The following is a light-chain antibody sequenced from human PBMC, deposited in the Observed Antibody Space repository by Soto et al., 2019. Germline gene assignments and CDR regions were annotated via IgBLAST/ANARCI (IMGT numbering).Light chain of an antibody. Sequence: EIVLTQSPGTLSLSPGERATLSCSASQSVSTRSLAWYQQKPGQAPRLLISGASTRATGVPTRFSGSRSGAEFTLTINSLQSEDFAVYYCQPYNNWPLTFGGGTKVDIK. CDR2: GAS. CDR1: QSVSTRS. J-gene: IGKJ4*01. CDR3: QPYNNWPLT. V-gene: IGKV3-15*01.